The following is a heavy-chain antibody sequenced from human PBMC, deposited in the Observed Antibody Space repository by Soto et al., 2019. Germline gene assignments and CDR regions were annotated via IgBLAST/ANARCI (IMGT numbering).Heavy chain of an antibody. J-gene: IGHJ6*02. CDR3: AIKGSSSWSTKNYYYYGMDV. V-gene: IGHV1-69*13. CDR2: IIPIFGTA. D-gene: IGHD6-13*01. Sequence: ASVKVSCKASGGTFSSCAISWVRQAPGQGLEWMGGIIPIFGTANYAQKFQGRVTITADESTSTAYMELSSLRSEDTAVYYCAIKGSSSWSTKNYYYYGMDVWGQGTTVTVSS. CDR1: GGTFSSCA.